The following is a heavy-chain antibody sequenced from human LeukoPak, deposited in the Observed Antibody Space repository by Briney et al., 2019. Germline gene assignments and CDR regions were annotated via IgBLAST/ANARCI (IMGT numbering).Heavy chain of an antibody. J-gene: IGHJ4*02. CDR2: ISGSGGST. V-gene: IGHV3-23*01. CDR3: VKPPTYYYDSSGYPFDY. CDR1: GFTFSSYA. D-gene: IGHD3-22*01. Sequence: GGSLRLSCAASGFTFSSYAMSWVRQAPGKGLEWVSAISGSGGSTYYADSVKGRFTISRDNSKNTLYLQMNSLRAEDKAVYYCVKPPTYYYDSSGYPFDYWGQGTLVTVSS.